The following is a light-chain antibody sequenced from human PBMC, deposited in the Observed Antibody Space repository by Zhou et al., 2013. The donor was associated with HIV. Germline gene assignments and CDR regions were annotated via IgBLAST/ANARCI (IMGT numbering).Light chain of an antibody. CDR2: GIS. Sequence: IQMTQSPSSLSASVGDRVTITCRASQVIRNDLGWYQQKPGKAPKLLIYGISSLQSGVPSRFSGSGSGTAFTLTISSLRSEDFATYYCLQDYNYPPTFGQGTKVELK. V-gene: IGKV1-6*01. J-gene: IGKJ1*01. CDR1: QVIRND. CDR3: LQDYNYPPT.